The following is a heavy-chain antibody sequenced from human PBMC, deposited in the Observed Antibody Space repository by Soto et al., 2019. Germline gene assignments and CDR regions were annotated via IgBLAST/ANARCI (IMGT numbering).Heavy chain of an antibody. D-gene: IGHD6-6*01. CDR2: IYPGDSDT. Sequence: GESLKISCKGSGYSFTSYWIGWVRQMPGKGLEWMGIIYPGDSDTRYSPSFQGQVTISADKSISTAYLQWSSLKASDTAMSFCAGGPQLGRNGMDFWGQGTTVTVSS. CDR1: GYSFTSYW. CDR3: AGGPQLGRNGMDF. V-gene: IGHV5-51*01. J-gene: IGHJ6*02.